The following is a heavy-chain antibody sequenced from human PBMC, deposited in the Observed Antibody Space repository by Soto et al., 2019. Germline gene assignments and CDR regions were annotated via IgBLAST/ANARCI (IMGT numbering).Heavy chain of an antibody. CDR3: AREPSVGRHGNSYIDV. CDR1: GFSLNGYA. V-gene: IGHV3-48*01. J-gene: IGHJ6*03. CDR2: ISSSSGDI. Sequence: EVQLVESGGGLAQPGGSLRLSCAASGFSLNGYAMNWVRQAPGRGLEWVSYISSSSGDIDYAESVKGRFTVSRDNAKNLASRQMTSLRAADRAPYYCAREPSVGRHGNSYIDVWGEGTRVTVSS. D-gene: IGHD4-17*01.